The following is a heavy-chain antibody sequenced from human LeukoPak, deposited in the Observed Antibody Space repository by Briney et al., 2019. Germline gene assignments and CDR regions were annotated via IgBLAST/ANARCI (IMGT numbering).Heavy chain of an antibody. J-gene: IGHJ2*01. Sequence: GGSLRLSCAASGFAASEFTFSSYGMHWVRQAPGKGLEWVAVIWYDGSNKYYADSVKGRFTISRDNSKNTLYLQMNSLRAKDTAVYYCTRGLGLWYFDLWGRGTLVTVSS. D-gene: IGHD7-27*01. CDR1: GFAASEFTFSSYG. CDR2: IWYDGSNK. CDR3: TRGLGLWYFDL. V-gene: IGHV3-33*01.